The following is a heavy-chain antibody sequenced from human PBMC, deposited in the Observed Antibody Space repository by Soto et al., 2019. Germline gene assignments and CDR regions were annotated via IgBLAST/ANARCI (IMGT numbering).Heavy chain of an antibody. CDR2: ISAYNGDT. CDR1: GYIFTTYG. J-gene: IGHJ5*01. V-gene: IGHV1-18*01. CDR3: ARARGLYSGTYYGSS. Sequence: ASVKVSCKAAGYIFTTYGISWVRQAPGQGLEWMGWISAYNGDTNYAQKFQGRGTLTTETSTSTAYMELRSLISDDTAMYYCARARGLYSGTYYGSSWG. D-gene: IGHD1-26*01.